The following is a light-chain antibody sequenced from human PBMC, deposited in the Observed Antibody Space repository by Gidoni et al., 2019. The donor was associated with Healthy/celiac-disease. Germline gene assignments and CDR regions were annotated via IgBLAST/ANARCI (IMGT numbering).Light chain of an antibody. Sequence: IVLTQSPATLSLSPGESATLSCRASQSVSSYLAWYQQQPGQAPRLLIYDASNRATGIPARFSGSGSGTDFTLTISSLEPEDFAVYYCQQRSNWPPDYTFGQGTKLEIK. CDR2: DAS. CDR1: QSVSSY. V-gene: IGKV3-11*01. CDR3: QQRSNWPPDYT. J-gene: IGKJ2*01.